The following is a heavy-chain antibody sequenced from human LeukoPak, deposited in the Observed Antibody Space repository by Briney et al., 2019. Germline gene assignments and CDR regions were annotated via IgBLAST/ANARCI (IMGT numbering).Heavy chain of an antibody. V-gene: IGHV3-23*01. CDR1: GFTFSSYA. D-gene: IGHD2-15*01. CDR2: ISGSGGST. Sequence: PGGSLRLSCAASGFTFSSYAMSWVRQAPGKGLEWVAAISGSGGSTYYADSVKGRFTISRDNSKNTLYLQMNSLRAADTAVYYCAKDPDIVVVVAATGFDYWGQGTLVTVSS. CDR3: AKDPDIVVVVAATGFDY. J-gene: IGHJ4*02.